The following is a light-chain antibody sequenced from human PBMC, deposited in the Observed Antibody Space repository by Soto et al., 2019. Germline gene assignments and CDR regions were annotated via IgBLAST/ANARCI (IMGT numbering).Light chain of an antibody. CDR3: AAWDDSLNGVL. J-gene: IGLJ2*01. CDR2: GNN. Sequence: QSVLTQPPSASGTPGQRVTISCSGSSSNIGRNNVNWYQQLPGTAPKLLIYGNNQRPSGVPDRFSGSKSGTSASLAISGLQSEDETDYYCAAWDDSLNGVLFGGGTKLTVL. V-gene: IGLV1-44*01. CDR1: SSNIGRNN.